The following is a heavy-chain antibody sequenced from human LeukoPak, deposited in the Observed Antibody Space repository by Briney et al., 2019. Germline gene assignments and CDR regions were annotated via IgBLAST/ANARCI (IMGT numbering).Heavy chain of an antibody. CDR2: IYYSGST. CDR3: ARGGGDYAPAA. Sequence: SETLSLTCTVSGGSISSYYWSWIRQPPGKGLEWIGYIYYSGSTNYNPSLKSRVTISVDTSKNQFSLKLSSVTAADTAVYYCARGGGDYAPAAWGQGTLVTVSS. J-gene: IGHJ4*02. D-gene: IGHD4-17*01. CDR1: GGSISSYY. V-gene: IGHV4-59*01.